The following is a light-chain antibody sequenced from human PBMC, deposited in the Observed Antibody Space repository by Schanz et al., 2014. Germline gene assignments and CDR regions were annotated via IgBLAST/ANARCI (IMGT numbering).Light chain of an antibody. CDR2: GAS. V-gene: IGKV3-15*01. CDR3: QQYGSSPWT. CDR1: QSVSSN. Sequence: EIVMTQSPATLSVSPGERATLSCRASQSVSSNLAWYQQKPGQAPRLLIHGASTRATGIPARFSGSGSGTDFTLTISRLEPEDFAVYYCQQYGSSPWTFGQGTRVEI. J-gene: IGKJ1*01.